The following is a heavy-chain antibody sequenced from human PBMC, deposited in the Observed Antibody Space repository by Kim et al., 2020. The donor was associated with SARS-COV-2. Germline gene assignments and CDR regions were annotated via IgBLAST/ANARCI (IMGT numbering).Heavy chain of an antibody. Sequence: SETLSLTCAVYGGSFSGYYWSWIRQPPGKGLEWIGEINHSGSTNYNPSLKSRVTISVDTSKNQFSLKLSSVTAADTAVYYCARGLGSRRPYYYGSELDYWGQGTLVTVSS. CDR2: INHSGST. J-gene: IGHJ4*02. D-gene: IGHD3-10*01. CDR3: ARGLGSRRPYYYGSELDY. V-gene: IGHV4-34*01. CDR1: GGSFSGYY.